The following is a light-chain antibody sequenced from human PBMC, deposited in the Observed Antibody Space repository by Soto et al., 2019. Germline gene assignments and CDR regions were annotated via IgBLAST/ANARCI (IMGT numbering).Light chain of an antibody. Sequence: DIVLTQSPDSLAVSLGERATINCKSSQSVLYTSNSKNYLTWYQQKPGQPPKLLIYWASTRESGVPDRFSGSASGTDFTLTISSLQAEDVAVYYCQQYFSIPWTFGQGTKVEIK. J-gene: IGKJ1*01. CDR1: QSVLYTSNSKNY. V-gene: IGKV4-1*01. CDR3: QQYFSIPWT. CDR2: WAS.